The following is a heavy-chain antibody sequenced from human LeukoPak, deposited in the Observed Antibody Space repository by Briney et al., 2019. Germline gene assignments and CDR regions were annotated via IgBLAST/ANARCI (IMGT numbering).Heavy chain of an antibody. J-gene: IGHJ6*02. Sequence: GGSLRLSCAASGFTFSSYGMHWVRQAPGKGLEWVAFIRYDGSNKYYADSVKGRYTISRDNAKNTLYLQMNTLRVEDTAVYYCTRDLMDYDVSTGLHHYYMDVWGQGTTVTVSS. CDR2: IRYDGSNK. V-gene: IGHV3-30*02. CDR3: TRDLMDYDVSTGLHHYYMDV. D-gene: IGHD3-9*01. CDR1: GFTFSSYG.